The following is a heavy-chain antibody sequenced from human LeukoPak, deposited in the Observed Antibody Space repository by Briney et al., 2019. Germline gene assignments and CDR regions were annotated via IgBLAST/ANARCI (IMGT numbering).Heavy chain of an antibody. CDR1: GFTFSSYG. V-gene: IGHV3-23*01. D-gene: IGHD6-19*01. CDR3: AKDPSSGWPRSYYFDY. CDR2: ISGSGGST. J-gene: IGHJ4*02. Sequence: PGGSLRLSCAASGFTFSSYGMSWVRQAPGKGLEWVSAISGSGGSTYYADSVKGRFTISRDNSKNTLYLQMNSLRAEDTAVYYCAKDPSSGWPRSYYFDYWGQGTLVTVSS.